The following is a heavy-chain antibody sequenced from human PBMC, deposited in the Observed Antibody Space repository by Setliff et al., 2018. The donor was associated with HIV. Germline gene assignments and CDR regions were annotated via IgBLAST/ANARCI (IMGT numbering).Heavy chain of an antibody. CDR2: ISASSDNT. D-gene: IGHD1-1*01. J-gene: IGHJ3*02. Sequence: VASVKVSCKASGYTFTTYGFNWVRQAPGQGLEWMGWISASSDNTNYAQKFQGRVTLTTDTSTNTVYMELKSLRSDDTAVYFCARGQLDRHLRSDVPFDIWGQGTMVTVSS. CDR1: GYTFTTYG. V-gene: IGHV1-18*01. CDR3: ARGQLDRHLRSDVPFDI.